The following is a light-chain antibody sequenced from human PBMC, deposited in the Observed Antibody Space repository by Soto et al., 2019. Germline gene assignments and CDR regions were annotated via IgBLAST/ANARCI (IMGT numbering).Light chain of an antibody. Sequence: QSVLTQPPSASGSPGQSVTISCTGTSSDVGGYNYFSWYQQHPGKAPKLMIYEVSKRPSGVPDRFSGSKSGNTASLTVSGLQAEDEADYYCSSYAGSNVVFGGGTKVTVL. CDR1: SSDVGGYNY. CDR2: EVS. J-gene: IGLJ2*01. V-gene: IGLV2-8*01. CDR3: SSYAGSNVV.